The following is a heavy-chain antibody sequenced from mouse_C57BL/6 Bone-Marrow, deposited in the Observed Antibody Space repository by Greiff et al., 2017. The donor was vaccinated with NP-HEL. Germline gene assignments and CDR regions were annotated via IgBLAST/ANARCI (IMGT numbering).Heavy chain of an antibody. CDR2: IDPNSGGT. CDR3: ARGAMIKEEYYYAMDY. Sequence: QVQLQQPGAELVKPGASVKLSCKASGYTFTSYWMHWVKQRPGRGLEWIGRIDPNSGGTKYNEKFKSKATLTVDKPSSTAYMQLSSLTSEDSAVYYCARGAMIKEEYYYAMDYWGQGTSVTVSS. CDR1: GYTFTSYW. V-gene: IGHV1-72*01. J-gene: IGHJ4*01. D-gene: IGHD2-4*01.